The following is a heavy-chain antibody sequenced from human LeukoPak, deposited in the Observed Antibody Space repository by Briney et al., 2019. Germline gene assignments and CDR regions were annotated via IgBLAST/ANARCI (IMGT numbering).Heavy chain of an antibody. J-gene: IGHJ4*02. CDR1: VGSFSDYY. D-gene: IGHD1-26*01. Sequence: PSETLSLTCAVYVGSFSDYYWSWIRQPPGKGLEWIGEINHSGSTNYNPSLKSRVSISVDTSKNQFSLKLSSVTAADTAVYYCARGQYSGSCFDNWGQGSLVTVSS. CDR3: ARGQYSGSCFDN. V-gene: IGHV4-34*01. CDR2: INHSGST.